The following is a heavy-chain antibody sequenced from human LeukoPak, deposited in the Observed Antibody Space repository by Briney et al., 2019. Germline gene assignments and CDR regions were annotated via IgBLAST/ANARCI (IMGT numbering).Heavy chain of an antibody. CDR1: GYTFTSYG. J-gene: IGHJ3*02. Sequence: ASVKVSCKASGYTFTSYGISWVRQAPGQGLEWMGWISAYNGNTNYAQKLQGRVTMTTDTSTSTAYMELRSLRSDDTAVYYCAREPLDYDFWSGYPTGNAFDIWGQGTMVTVSS. D-gene: IGHD3-3*01. CDR2: ISAYNGNT. V-gene: IGHV1-18*01. CDR3: AREPLDYDFWSGYPTGNAFDI.